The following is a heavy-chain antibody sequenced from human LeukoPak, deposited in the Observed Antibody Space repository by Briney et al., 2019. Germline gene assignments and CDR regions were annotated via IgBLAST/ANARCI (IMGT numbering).Heavy chain of an antibody. J-gene: IGHJ4*02. CDR2: ISYDGSNK. Sequence: GRSLRLSCAASGFTFSSYAMHWVRQAPGKGLEWVAVISYDGSNKYYADSVKGRFTISRDNSKNTLYLQMNSLRAEDTAVYYCARETAAAGMLYFDYWGQGTLVTVSS. D-gene: IGHD6-13*01. V-gene: IGHV3-30-3*01. CDR3: ARETAAAGMLYFDY. CDR1: GFTFSSYA.